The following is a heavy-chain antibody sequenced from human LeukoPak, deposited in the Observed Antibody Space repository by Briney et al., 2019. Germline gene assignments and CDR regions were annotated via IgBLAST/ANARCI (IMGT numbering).Heavy chain of an antibody. CDR1: GYTFTSYY. CDR3: ARDLSARGHVGDIAGVDY. V-gene: IGHV1-46*01. Sequence: ASVKVSCKASGYTFTSYYMHWLRQAPGQGLEWMGIINPSGGSASYAQKFQGRVTMTRDTSTSTVYMELSSLRSEDTAVYYCARDLSARGHVGDIAGVDYWGQGTLVTVSS. CDR2: INPSGGSA. D-gene: IGHD6-13*01. J-gene: IGHJ4*02.